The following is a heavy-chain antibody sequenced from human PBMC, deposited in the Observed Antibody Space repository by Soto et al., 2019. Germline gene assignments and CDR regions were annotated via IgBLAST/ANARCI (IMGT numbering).Heavy chain of an antibody. D-gene: IGHD6-19*01. CDR3: AKRDSSGWTPRADY. CDR1: GFTFISYA. Sequence: EVQLLESGGGLVQPGESLRLPCEAAGFTFISYAMSWVRQAPGKGLEWVSGISGSGSSTYYADSVKGRFTISRDNPKNTLYLQMNSLRAEDTAVYYCAKRDSSGWTPRADYWGQGTLVTVSS. CDR2: ISGSGSST. J-gene: IGHJ4*02. V-gene: IGHV3-23*01.